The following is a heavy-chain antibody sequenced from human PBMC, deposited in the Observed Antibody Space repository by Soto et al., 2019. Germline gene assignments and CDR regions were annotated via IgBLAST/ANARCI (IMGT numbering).Heavy chain of an antibody. V-gene: IGHV5-51*01. J-gene: IGHJ6*02. CDR1: GYKVSTWHNFTSYW. CDR3: ARSRRGAYSSGWYSPSGYYNYGIDV. Sequence: GESLKISCMGSGYKVSTWHNFTSYWIGWVRQMPGKGLEWMGIIYPGDSDTKYSPSLQGQVTISADTSISTAYLQWTSLKASDTAMYYCARSRRGAYSSGWYSPSGYYNYGIDVWGQGTKVTVS. D-gene: IGHD6-19*01. CDR2: IYPGDSDT.